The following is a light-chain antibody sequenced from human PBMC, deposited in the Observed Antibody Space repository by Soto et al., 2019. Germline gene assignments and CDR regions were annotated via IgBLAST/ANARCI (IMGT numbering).Light chain of an antibody. CDR3: SSYTSSGTLVV. CDR2: EVT. CDR1: SSDVGAYNF. J-gene: IGLJ2*01. V-gene: IGLV2-14*01. Sequence: QSALTQPASVSGSPGQSITISCTGTSSDVGAYNFVSWYQQHPGKAPQLMIYEVTNRPSGVSNRFSGSKSGNTASLTISGLQAEDEADYYCSSYTSSGTLVVFGGGTKLTVL.